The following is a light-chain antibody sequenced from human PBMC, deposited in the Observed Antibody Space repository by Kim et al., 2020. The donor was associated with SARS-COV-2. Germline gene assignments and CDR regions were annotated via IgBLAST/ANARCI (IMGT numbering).Light chain of an antibody. Sequence: QSITLSCTGTSSNIGAPYDVHWYQHVPGTAPKLLIYGNSKRPSGVPDRFSGSRSGASASLAITGLQADDEAEYFCQSYDNSLSDHVFGTGTKVTVL. CDR2: GNS. V-gene: IGLV1-40*03. CDR3: QSYDNSLSDHV. CDR1: SSNIGAPYD. J-gene: IGLJ1*01.